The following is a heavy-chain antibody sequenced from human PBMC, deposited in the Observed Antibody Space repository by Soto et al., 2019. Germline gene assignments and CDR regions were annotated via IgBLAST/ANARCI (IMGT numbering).Heavy chain of an antibody. V-gene: IGHV3-30-3*01. CDR3: ARGSGGSAVAVNFDY. Sequence: GGSLRLSCAASGFTFSSYAMHWVRQAPGKGLEWVAVISYDGSNKYYADSVKGRFTISRDNSKNTLYLQMNSLRAEDTAVYYCARGSGGSAVAVNFDYWGQGTLVTVSS. D-gene: IGHD6-19*01. CDR2: ISYDGSNK. J-gene: IGHJ4*02. CDR1: GFTFSSYA.